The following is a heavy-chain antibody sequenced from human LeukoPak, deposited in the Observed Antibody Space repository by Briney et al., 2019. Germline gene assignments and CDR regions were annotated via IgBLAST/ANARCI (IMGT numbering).Heavy chain of an antibody. CDR2: IYYSGST. V-gene: IGHV4-59*04. CDR1: GGSISSYY. CDR3: ARYSSSWQVFDY. Sequence: SETLSLTCTVSGGSISSYYWSWIRQPPGKGLEWIGYIYYSGSTYYNPSLKSRVTISVDTSKNQFSLKLSSVTAADTAVYYCARYSSSWQVFDYWGQGTLVTVSS. D-gene: IGHD6-13*01. J-gene: IGHJ4*02.